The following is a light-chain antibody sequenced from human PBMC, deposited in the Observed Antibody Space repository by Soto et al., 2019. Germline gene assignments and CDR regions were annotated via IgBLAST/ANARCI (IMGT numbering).Light chain of an antibody. CDR1: SSDVGGYNH. CDR2: DVS. J-gene: IGLJ1*01. CDR3: SSYASSSTYV. V-gene: IGLV2-14*03. Sequence: QSALTQPASVSGSPGQSITISCTGTSSDVGGYNHVSWYQQHPGKAPKLMIYDVSNRPSGVSNRFFGSKSGNTASLTISGLQAEDEADYYCSSYASSSTYVFGTGTKVPVL.